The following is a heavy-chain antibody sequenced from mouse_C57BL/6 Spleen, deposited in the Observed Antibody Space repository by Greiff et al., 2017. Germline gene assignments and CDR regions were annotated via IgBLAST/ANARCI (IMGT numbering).Heavy chain of an antibody. CDR3: ARDYYGSLFDV. D-gene: IGHD1-1*01. J-gene: IGHJ1*03. Sequence: VQLQQSGPELVKPGASVKMSCKASGYTFPDYNMHWVKQSHGKSLEWIGYINPNNGGTSYNQKFKGKATLTVNKSSSTAYMELRSLTSEDSAVYYCARDYYGSLFDVWGTGTTVTVSS. CDR2: INPNNGGT. V-gene: IGHV1-22*01. CDR1: GYTFPDYN.